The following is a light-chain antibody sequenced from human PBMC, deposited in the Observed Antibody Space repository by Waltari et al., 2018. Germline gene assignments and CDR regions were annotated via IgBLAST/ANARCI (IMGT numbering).Light chain of an antibody. V-gene: IGKV3-15*01. Sequence: EILMTQSPATLSVSPGETATLSCRASQSVSSNVAWYQKKPGQAPRLLSYDASTRATSIPARCRGSGSGTEFTLTISSLQSEDFAVYYCQQYHRWPPITFGQGTRLEIK. J-gene: IGKJ5*01. CDR3: QQYHRWPPIT. CDR2: DAS. CDR1: QSVSSN.